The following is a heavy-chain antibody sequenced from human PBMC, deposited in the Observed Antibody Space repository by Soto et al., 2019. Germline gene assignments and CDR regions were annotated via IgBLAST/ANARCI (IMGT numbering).Heavy chain of an antibody. V-gene: IGHV2-26*01. CDR3: ARSYCSGGSCYWGFDY. J-gene: IGHJ4*02. D-gene: IGHD2-15*01. Sequence: QVTLKESGPVLVKPTETLTLTCTVSGFSLSNARMGVSWIRQPPGKALEWLAHILSNDEKSYSTSLKSRLTISKDTSKSQVVLTMTNMDPVDTATYYCARSYCSGGSCYWGFDYWGQGTLVTVSS. CDR2: ILSNDEK. CDR1: GFSLSNARMG.